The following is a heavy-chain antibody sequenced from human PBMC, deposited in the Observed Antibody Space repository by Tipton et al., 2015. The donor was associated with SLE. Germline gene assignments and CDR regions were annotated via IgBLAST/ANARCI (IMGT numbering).Heavy chain of an antibody. CDR2: IKQDGSEK. Sequence: SLRLSCAASGFTFSTYWMTWVRQAPGKGLEWVANIKQDGSEKYYVDSVKGRFTISRDNAKNSLYLQMNSLRAEDTAVYYCARTSSTWANWFDPWGQGTLVTVSS. CDR1: GFTFSTYW. D-gene: IGHD6-13*01. V-gene: IGHV3-7*01. CDR3: ARTSSTWANWFDP. J-gene: IGHJ5*02.